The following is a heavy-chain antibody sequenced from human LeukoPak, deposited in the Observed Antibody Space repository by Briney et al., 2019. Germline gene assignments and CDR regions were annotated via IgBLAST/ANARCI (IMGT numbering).Heavy chain of an antibody. CDR1: GGSFSGYY. CDR2: INHSGST. D-gene: IGHD5-24*01. CDR3: ARGDEMATITDYYYYMDV. Sequence: SETLSLTCAVYGGSFSGYYWSWIRQPPGKGLEWIGEINHSGSTNYNPSLKSRVTISVDTSKNQFSLKLSSVTAADTAVYYCARGDEMATITDYYYYMDVWGKGTTVTVSS. V-gene: IGHV4-34*01. J-gene: IGHJ6*03.